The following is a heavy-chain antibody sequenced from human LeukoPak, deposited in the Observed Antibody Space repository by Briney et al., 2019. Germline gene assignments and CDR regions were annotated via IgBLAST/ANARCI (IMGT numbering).Heavy chain of an antibody. V-gene: IGHV3-21*01. CDR3: ARDRAGSSSNFDY. J-gene: IGHJ4*02. CDR1: GFTFSSYS. CDR2: ISSSSSYI. Sequence: PGGSLRLSCAASGFTFSSYSMNWVRQAPGKGLEWVSSISSSSSYIYYADSVKGRFTISRGNAKNSLYLQMNSLRAEDTAVYYCARDRAGSSSNFDYWGQGTLVTVSS. D-gene: IGHD6-13*01.